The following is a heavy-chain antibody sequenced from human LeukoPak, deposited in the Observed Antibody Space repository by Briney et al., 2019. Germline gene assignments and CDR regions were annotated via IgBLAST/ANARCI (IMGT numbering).Heavy chain of an antibody. CDR2: IKSKTDGGTT. D-gene: IGHD3-22*01. J-gene: IGHJ4*02. Sequence: GGSLRLSCAASGFTFSSYAMSWVRQAPGKGLEWVGRIKSKTDGGTTDYAAPVKGRFTISRDDSKNTLNLQMNSLKTEDTAVYYCTTDLNYFDSTYYFDYWGQGTLVTVSS. CDR1: GFTFSSYA. V-gene: IGHV3-15*01. CDR3: TTDLNYFDSTYYFDY.